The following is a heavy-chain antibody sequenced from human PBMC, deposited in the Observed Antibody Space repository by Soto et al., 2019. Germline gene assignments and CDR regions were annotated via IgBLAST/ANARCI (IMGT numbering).Heavy chain of an antibody. J-gene: IGHJ4*02. CDR2: INHSGST. CDR1: GGSFSGYY. Sequence: PSETLSLTCAVYGGSFSGYYWSWILQPPGKGLEWIGEINHSGSTNYNPSLKSRVTISVDTSKNQFSLKLSSVTAADTAVYYCASRSIVVVPAAVNFDYWGQGTLVTVS. V-gene: IGHV4-34*01. D-gene: IGHD2-2*01. CDR3: ASRSIVVVPAAVNFDY.